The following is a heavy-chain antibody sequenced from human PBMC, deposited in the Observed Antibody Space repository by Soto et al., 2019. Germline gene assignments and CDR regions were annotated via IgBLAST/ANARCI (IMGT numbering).Heavy chain of an antibody. Sequence: GASVKVSCKASGFTFTSSAMQWVRQARGQRLEWIGWIVVGSGNTNYAQKFQERVTITRDMSTSTAYMELSSLRSEDTAVYYCAAAVPQRDHDILTGYPKQYYYYYYGMDVWGQGTTVTVSS. J-gene: IGHJ6*02. CDR3: AAAVPQRDHDILTGYPKQYYYYYYGMDV. CDR1: GFTFTSSA. CDR2: IVVGSGNT. D-gene: IGHD3-9*01. V-gene: IGHV1-58*02.